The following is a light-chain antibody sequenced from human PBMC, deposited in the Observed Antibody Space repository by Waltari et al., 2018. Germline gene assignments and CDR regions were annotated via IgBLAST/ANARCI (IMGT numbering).Light chain of an antibody. CDR3: QKYGTLPAT. V-gene: IGKV3-20*01. CDR2: EVS. J-gene: IGKJ1*01. Sequence: SCRASQTISGTLAWYQQKPGQAPRLLIYEVSRRASGIPDRFSGSGSRTDFSLTISRLEPEDFAVYYCQKYGTLPATFGQGTKVGIK. CDR1: QTISGT.